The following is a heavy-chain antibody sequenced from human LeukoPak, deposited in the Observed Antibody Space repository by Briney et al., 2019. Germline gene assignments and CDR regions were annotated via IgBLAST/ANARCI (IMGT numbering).Heavy chain of an antibody. CDR3: GKEVGGSGTYYLQY. CDR1: GSTFSSLV. D-gene: IGHD3-10*01. CDR2: INGRGSGT. Sequence: PGGSLRLSCAASGSTFSSLVMSWVRQIPGKGLEWVSSINGRGSGTHYADSVKGRFTISRDNSKDTLYLQMNSLRPEDTAIYYCGKEVGGSGTYYLQYWGQGTLVSVSS. J-gene: IGHJ4*02. V-gene: IGHV3-23*01.